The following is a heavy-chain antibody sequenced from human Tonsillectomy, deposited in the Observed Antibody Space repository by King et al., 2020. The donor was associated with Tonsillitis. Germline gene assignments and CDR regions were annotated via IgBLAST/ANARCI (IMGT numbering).Heavy chain of an antibody. CDR2: ISPNRGGT. CDR1: GYTFTGYY. J-gene: IGHJ4*02. CDR3: ARVDYYDSSGYFDY. Sequence: QLVQSGADVKKSGASVKVSCKASGYTFTGYYIHWVRQAPGQGLEWMGRISPNRGGTNYALKFQGRVTMTRNTSIRTVYMERSRLRSDDTAVYYCARVDYYDSSGYFDYWGQGTLVTVSS. D-gene: IGHD3-22*01. V-gene: IGHV1-2*02.